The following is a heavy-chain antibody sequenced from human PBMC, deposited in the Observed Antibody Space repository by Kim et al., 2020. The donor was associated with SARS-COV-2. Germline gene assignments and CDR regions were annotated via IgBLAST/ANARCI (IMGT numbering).Heavy chain of an antibody. J-gene: IGHJ4*02. V-gene: IGHV4-39*01. D-gene: IGHD1-26*01. CDR3: ARGATSLDYFDY. Sequence: YYIPALKSRVTISVDTSKNQFSLERSSVTAADTSVYYCARGATSLDYFDYWGQGTLVTVSS.